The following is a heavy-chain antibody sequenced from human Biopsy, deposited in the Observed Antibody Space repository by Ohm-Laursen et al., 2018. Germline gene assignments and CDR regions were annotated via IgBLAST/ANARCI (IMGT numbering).Heavy chain of an antibody. D-gene: IGHD2-2*01. CDR3: AREAIGYQLPCDD. V-gene: IGHV1-69*11. Sequence: SSVKVSCKAPTGTFNSYGIIWVRQAPGQGLEWMGRIIPILRTTAYAQTFLGRVTITADSPTSTVDMELTSLTSDDTAVYFCAREAIGYQLPCDDWGQGTQVTVSS. CDR1: TGTFNSYG. J-gene: IGHJ4*02. CDR2: IIPILRTT.